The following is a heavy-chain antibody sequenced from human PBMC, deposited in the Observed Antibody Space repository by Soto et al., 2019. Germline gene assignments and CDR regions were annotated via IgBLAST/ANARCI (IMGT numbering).Heavy chain of an antibody. CDR2: TIPMFATA. CDR3: ARGLFGQQWLVGFDT. CDR1: GGSFSNYI. V-gene: IGHV1-69*13. D-gene: IGHD6-19*01. J-gene: IGHJ4*02. Sequence: ASVKVSCKASGGSFSNYIFAWVRQAPGQGLEWMGGTIPMFATAQYAQKLQGRVTIPADESTSTVYMDLTSLTSDDTAVYYCARGLFGQQWLVGFDTWGQGTLVTVS.